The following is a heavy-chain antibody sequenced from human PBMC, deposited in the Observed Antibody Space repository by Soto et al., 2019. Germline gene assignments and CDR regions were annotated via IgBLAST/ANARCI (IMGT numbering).Heavy chain of an antibody. CDR1: GFTFSSYG. Sequence: QVQLVESGGGVVQPGRSLRLSCAASGFTFSSYGMHWVRQAPGKGLEWVAVISYDGSNKYYADSVKGRFTISRDNSKNTLYLQMNSLRDEDTAVYYCAKNGVSDTHVDSWGQGTLVTVSS. CDR2: ISYDGSNK. CDR3: AKNGVSDTHVDS. J-gene: IGHJ4*02. V-gene: IGHV3-30*18. D-gene: IGHD4-17*01.